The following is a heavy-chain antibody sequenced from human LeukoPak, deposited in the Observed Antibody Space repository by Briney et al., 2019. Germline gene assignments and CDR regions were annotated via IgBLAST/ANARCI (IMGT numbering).Heavy chain of an antibody. J-gene: IGHJ4*02. CDR3: ARHAVYAGSGWAFDY. CDR2: ISYSGRT. Sequence: SETLSLTCTVSGGSISSYYWNWIRQSPGKGLEWIGYISYSGRTTYNPSLKSRVTISVDTSKNQFSLNLNSVTAADTAVYYCARHAVYAGSGWAFDYWGQGTLVTVSS. D-gene: IGHD6-19*01. CDR1: GGSISSYY. V-gene: IGHV4-59*08.